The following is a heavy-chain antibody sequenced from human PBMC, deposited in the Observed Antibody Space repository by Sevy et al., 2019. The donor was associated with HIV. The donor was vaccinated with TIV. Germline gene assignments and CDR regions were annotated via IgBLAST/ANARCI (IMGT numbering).Heavy chain of an antibody. J-gene: IGHJ4*02. D-gene: IGHD6-19*01. CDR2: ISGSGGST. V-gene: IGHV3-23*01. CDR1: GFTFSSYA. Sequence: GGSLRLSCAASGFTFSSYAMSWVRQAPGKGLEWVSAISGSGGSTYYADSVKGRFTISRDNSKNTLYLQMNSLRAEDTAVYYCAKDVFLNRYSSGWYGEIGDYWGQGTLVTVSS. CDR3: AKDVFLNRYSSGWYGEIGDY.